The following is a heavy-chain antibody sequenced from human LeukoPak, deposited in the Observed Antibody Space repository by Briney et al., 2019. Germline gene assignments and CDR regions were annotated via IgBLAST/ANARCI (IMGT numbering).Heavy chain of an antibody. Sequence: ASVKVSCKASGYTFTGYYMHWVRQAPGQGHEWMGWINPNSGGTNYAQKFQGRVTMTRDTSISTAYMELSRLRSDDTAVYYCARDNDSWYWFDPWGQGTLVTVSS. V-gene: IGHV1-2*02. CDR3: ARDNDSWYWFDP. CDR2: INPNSGGT. CDR1: GYTFTGYY. D-gene: IGHD6-13*01. J-gene: IGHJ5*02.